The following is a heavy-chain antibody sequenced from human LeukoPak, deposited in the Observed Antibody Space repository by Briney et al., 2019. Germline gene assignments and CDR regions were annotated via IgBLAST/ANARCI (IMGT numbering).Heavy chain of an antibody. CDR1: GFTFSSYG. J-gene: IGHJ4*02. CDR3: ARERVGATADYFDY. Sequence: PGGSLRLSCAASGFTFSSYGMHWVRQAPGKGLEWVAVIWYDGGNKYYADSVKGRFTISRDNSKNTLYLQMNSLRAEDTAVYYCARERVGATADYFDYWGQGTLVTVSS. CDR2: IWYDGGNK. D-gene: IGHD1-26*01. V-gene: IGHV3-33*01.